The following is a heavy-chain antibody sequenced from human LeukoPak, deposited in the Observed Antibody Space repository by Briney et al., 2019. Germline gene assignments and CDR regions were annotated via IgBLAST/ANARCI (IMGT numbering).Heavy chain of an antibody. J-gene: IGHJ4*02. V-gene: IGHV3-30*18. D-gene: IGHD5-18*01. CDR3: AKTKGYSYGYYFDY. CDR2: MSYDGLNK. Sequence: GRSLRLSCAASGFTFSSYAMHWVRQSLGKGLEWVAVMSYDGLNKYYADSVKGRFTTSRDNSKNTLYLQMNSLRAEDTAVYYCAKTKGYSYGYYFDYWGQGTLVTVSS. CDR1: GFTFSSYA.